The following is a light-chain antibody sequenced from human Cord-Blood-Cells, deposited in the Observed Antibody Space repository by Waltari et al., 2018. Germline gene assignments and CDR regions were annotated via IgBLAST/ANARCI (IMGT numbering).Light chain of an antibody. V-gene: IGKV1-39*01. J-gene: IGKJ2*03. CDR2: AAS. Sequence: DIQMTQSPSSLSASVGDRVTITCRASQSISSYLNWYQQKPGKAPKLLIYAASSLQSGVPSRFSGIGSGTDFTLTISSLQPEDFATYYCLQHNSYPPSFGQGTKLEIK. CDR3: LQHNSYPPS. CDR1: QSISSY.